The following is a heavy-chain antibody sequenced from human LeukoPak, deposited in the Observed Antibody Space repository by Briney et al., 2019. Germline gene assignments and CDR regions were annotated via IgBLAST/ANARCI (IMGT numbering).Heavy chain of an antibody. V-gene: IGHV3-9*01. CDR2: INWNSDNI. D-gene: IGHD3-22*01. J-gene: IGHJ3*02. Sequence: GGSLRLSCAASGFTFNDHAMYWVRQAPGKGLEWVAGINWNSDNIGYADSVKGRFTISRDDSKKSLFLQMNSLSAEDTALYYCARASYYYETTRLGAVDIWGQGTMVTVS. CDR1: GFTFNDHA. CDR3: ARASYYYETTRLGAVDI.